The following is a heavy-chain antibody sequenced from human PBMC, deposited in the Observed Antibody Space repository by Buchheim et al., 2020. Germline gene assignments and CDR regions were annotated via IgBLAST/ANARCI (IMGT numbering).Heavy chain of an antibody. D-gene: IGHD3-3*01. CDR3: ARDKIEDDFWSGYSPYGMDV. CDR1: GGSISSSSYY. Sequence: QLQLQESGPGLVKPSETLSLTCTVSGGSISSSSYYWGWIRQPPGKGLEWIGSIYYSGSTYYNPSLKSRVTTPEATSKNQLSLKLSSVTAADTAVYYCARDKIEDDFWSGYSPYGMDVWGQGTT. J-gene: IGHJ6*02. V-gene: IGHV4-39*07. CDR2: IYYSGST.